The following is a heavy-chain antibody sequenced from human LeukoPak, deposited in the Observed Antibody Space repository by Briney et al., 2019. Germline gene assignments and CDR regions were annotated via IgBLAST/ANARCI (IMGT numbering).Heavy chain of an antibody. D-gene: IGHD6-19*01. V-gene: IGHV3-49*04. CDR1: GFTFRDYA. CDR2: IRSKAYGGTT. J-gene: IGHJ4*02. CDR3: TREVRPAGYSSGWYHYFDY. Sequence: GGSLRLSCTASGFTFRDYAMSWVRQAPGKGLEWVGFIRSKAYGGTTEYAASVKGRFTISRDDSKSIAYLQMNSLKTEDTAVYYCTREVRPAGYSSGWYHYFDYWGQGTLVTVSS.